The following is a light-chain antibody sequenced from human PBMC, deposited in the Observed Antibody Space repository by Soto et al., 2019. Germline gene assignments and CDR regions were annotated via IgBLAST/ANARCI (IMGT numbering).Light chain of an antibody. CDR3: QVWDTSSTDQPLYV. CDR2: YDS. Sequence: SYELTQPPSVSVAPGHTATITCGGDNIESRSVHWYQQKPGQAPVLVIYYDSDRPSGIPERFSGSNSGNTATLTISRVEAGDEADYYCQVWDTSSTDQPLYVFGTGTKLTVL. J-gene: IGLJ1*01. V-gene: IGLV3-21*04. CDR1: NIESRS.